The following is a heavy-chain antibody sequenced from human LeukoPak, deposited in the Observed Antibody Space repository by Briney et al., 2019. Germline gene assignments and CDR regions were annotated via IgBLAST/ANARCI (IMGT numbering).Heavy chain of an antibody. Sequence: PGGSLRLSCAASGFTFTNAWMSWVRRAPGKGLEWVGRIKSKTDGGTTDYGAPVKGRITISRDDSKNTLYLQMNSLKTEDTAVYYCTTEDLGRRWTRFDYWGQGTLVTVSS. CDR2: IKSKTDGGTT. V-gene: IGHV3-15*01. CDR3: TTEDLGRRWTRFDY. CDR1: GFTFTNAW. J-gene: IGHJ4*02. D-gene: IGHD2-15*01.